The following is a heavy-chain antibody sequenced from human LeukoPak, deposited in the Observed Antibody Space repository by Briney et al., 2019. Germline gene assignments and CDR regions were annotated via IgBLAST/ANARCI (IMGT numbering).Heavy chain of an antibody. Sequence: KSGGSLRLSCAASGFTFSSYTMSWVRQAPGKGLEWVSSISSSSTYTYNADSVKGRFTISRDNAKNSLYLQMNSLRAEDTAVYYCARDGYYDSSGYSQSYWYFDLWGRGTLVTVSS. CDR1: GFTFSSYT. CDR3: ARDGYYDSSGYSQSYWYFDL. J-gene: IGHJ2*01. D-gene: IGHD3-22*01. V-gene: IGHV3-21*01. CDR2: ISSSSTYT.